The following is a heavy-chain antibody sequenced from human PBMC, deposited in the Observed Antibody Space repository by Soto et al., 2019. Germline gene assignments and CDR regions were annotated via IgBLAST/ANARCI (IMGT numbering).Heavy chain of an antibody. Sequence: GGSLRLSCAASGFTFSSYGMHWVRQAPGKGLEWVAVIWYDGSNKYYADSVKGRFTISRDNSKNTLYLQMNSLRAEDTAVYYCARDVTIFGVATFDAFDIWGQGTMVTVSS. CDR1: GFTFSSYG. J-gene: IGHJ3*02. CDR2: IWYDGSNK. CDR3: ARDVTIFGVATFDAFDI. D-gene: IGHD3-3*01. V-gene: IGHV3-33*01.